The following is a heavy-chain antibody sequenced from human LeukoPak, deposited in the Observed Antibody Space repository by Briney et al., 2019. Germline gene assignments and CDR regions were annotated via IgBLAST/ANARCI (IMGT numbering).Heavy chain of an antibody. V-gene: IGHV4-59*12. Sequence: SETLSLTCTVSGGSISSYYWSWIRQPPGKGLEWIGYIYYSGSTNYNPSLKSRVTISVDTSKNQFSLKLSSVTAADTAVYYCARSYSSSWTEIPAFDYWGQGTLVTVSS. CDR3: ARSYSSSWTEIPAFDY. J-gene: IGHJ4*02. D-gene: IGHD6-13*01. CDR2: IYYSGST. CDR1: GGSISSYY.